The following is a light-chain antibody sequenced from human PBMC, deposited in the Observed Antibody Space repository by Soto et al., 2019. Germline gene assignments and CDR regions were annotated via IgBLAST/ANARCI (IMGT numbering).Light chain of an antibody. CDR3: QQYNNWLPIT. Sequence: EIGMTQSPDTLSVSPGERATISCRASQSVSSNLAWYQQKPGQAPRLLIYGASTRATGIPARFSGSGSGTEFTLTFSSLQSEDFAVYYCQQYNNWLPITFGQGTRLEIK. V-gene: IGKV3D-15*01. CDR1: QSVSSN. J-gene: IGKJ5*01. CDR2: GAS.